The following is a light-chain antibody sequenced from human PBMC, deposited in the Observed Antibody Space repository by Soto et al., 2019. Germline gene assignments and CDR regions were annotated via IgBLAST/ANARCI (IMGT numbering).Light chain of an antibody. CDR1: RSVSTS. V-gene: IGKV1-5*01. CDR2: DAS. Sequence: DIQMTQSPSTLSASVGDRVTITCRASRSVSTSLAWYQKKPGKAPKLLIFDASSLQRGVPSRFTGSGSGTEFTLTINGLQPDDFATYYCQQYNGYRTWTFGQGTKVDIK. J-gene: IGKJ1*01. CDR3: QQYNGYRTWT.